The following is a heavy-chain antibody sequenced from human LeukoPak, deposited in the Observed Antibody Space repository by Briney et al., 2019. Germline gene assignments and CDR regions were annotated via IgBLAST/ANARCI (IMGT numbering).Heavy chain of an antibody. CDR3: ARGPRYRFS. CDR1: GFIVSHNY. J-gene: IGHJ5*02. V-gene: IGHV3-53*01. CDR2: IYIDGTT. D-gene: IGHD1-14*01. Sequence: GGSLRLSCAASGFIVSHNYMTWVRQAPGKGLEWISVIYIDGTTYYADSVKGRVTISRDQANNTLYLLMNTLRDEDTAVYYCARGPRYRFSWGQGTPVSLSP.